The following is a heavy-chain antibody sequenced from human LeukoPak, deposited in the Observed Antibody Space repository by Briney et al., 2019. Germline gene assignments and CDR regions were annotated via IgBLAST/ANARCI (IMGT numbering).Heavy chain of an antibody. J-gene: IGHJ4*02. CDR3: AKPDSYYYDSSGYYGY. V-gene: IGHV3-23*01. CDR2: ISGSGGST. CDR1: GFTFSSYA. Sequence: PGGSLRLSCAASGFTFSSYAMSWVRQAPGKGLEWVSAISGSGGSTYYADSVKGRFTISRDNSKNTLYLQMNSLRAEDTAVYYCAKPDSYYYDSSGYYGYWGQGTLVTVSS. D-gene: IGHD3-22*01.